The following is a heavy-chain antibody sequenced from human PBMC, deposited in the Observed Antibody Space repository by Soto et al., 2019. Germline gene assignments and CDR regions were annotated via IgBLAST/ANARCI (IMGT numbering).Heavy chain of an antibody. CDR1: GFTFSSYG. D-gene: IGHD3-10*01. CDR3: AKDSGGGLLWFGELLYGGHGQGDY. CDR2: ISYDGSNK. Sequence: GGSLRLSCAASGFTFSSYGMHWVRQAPGKGLEWVAVISYDGSNKYYADSVKGRFTISRDNSKNTLYLQMNSLRAEDTAVYYCAKDSGGGLLWFGELLYGGHGQGDYWGQGTLVTVSS. V-gene: IGHV3-30*18. J-gene: IGHJ4*02.